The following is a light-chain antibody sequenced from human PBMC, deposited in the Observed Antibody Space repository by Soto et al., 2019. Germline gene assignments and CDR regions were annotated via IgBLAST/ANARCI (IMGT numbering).Light chain of an antibody. CDR3: QQLVSYPQ. CDR1: QVIGIY. J-gene: IGKJ4*02. V-gene: IGKV1-9*01. CDR2: AAS. Sequence: DIQLPQSPSFLSASVGDRVTITCRASQVIGIYLAWYQQRPGKAPKLLISAASTLQSWVPSRFSGSGAGTEFTLTIRSLQPEDFATYYCQQLVSYPQFGGGTKV.